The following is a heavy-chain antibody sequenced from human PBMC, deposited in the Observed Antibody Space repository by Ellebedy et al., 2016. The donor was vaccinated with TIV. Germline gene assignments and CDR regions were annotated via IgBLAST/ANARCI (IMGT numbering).Heavy chain of an antibody. J-gene: IGHJ4*02. Sequence: GESLKISXAASGFTVSSNYMSWVRQAPGKGLEWVSVIYSGGSTYYADSVKGRFTISRDNSKNTLYLQMNSLRAEDTAVYYCARDKPPGYFDYWGQGTLVTVSS. CDR1: GFTVSSNY. CDR3: ARDKPPGYFDY. V-gene: IGHV3-53*01. CDR2: IYSGGST.